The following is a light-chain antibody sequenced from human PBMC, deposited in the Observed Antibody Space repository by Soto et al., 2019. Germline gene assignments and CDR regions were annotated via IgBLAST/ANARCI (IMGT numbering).Light chain of an antibody. CDR2: GAS. CDR1: QSVSSN. J-gene: IGKJ1*01. V-gene: IGKV3-15*01. Sequence: EIVMTQSPATLSVSPGERATLSCRASQSVSSNLAWYQQKPGQAPRLLIYGASTRATGIPARFSGSGSGTELTLTISSLQSVDFAVYYCQQYNNWPPGRTFGQGTKVDIK. CDR3: QQYNNWPPGRT.